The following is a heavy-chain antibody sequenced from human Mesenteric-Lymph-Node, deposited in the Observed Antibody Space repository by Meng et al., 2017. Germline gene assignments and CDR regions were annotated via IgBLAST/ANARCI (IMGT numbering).Heavy chain of an antibody. CDR1: GGSISSYY. Sequence: GSLRLSCTVSGGSISSYYWSWIRQPPGKGLEWIGYIYYSGSTNYNPSLKSRVTISVDTSKNQFSLKLSSVTAADTAVYYCARAQLIAAAAPYFYWYFDLWGRGTLVTVSS. J-gene: IGHJ2*01. V-gene: IGHV4-59*01. D-gene: IGHD6-13*01. CDR2: IYYSGST. CDR3: ARAQLIAAAAPYFYWYFDL.